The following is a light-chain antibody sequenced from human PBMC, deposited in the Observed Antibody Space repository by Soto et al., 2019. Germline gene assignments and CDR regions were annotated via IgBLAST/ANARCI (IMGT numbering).Light chain of an antibody. CDR2: GAS. Sequence: EILMTQSPVTLSVSPGESATLSCRASQSVAYNLAWYQQKPGQAPRLLIYGASTRATDIPARFSGSEFGTEFTLTINSLQSEDFAVYYCQQYNDWPPYTFGQGTKLHIK. V-gene: IGKV3-15*01. CDR3: QQYNDWPPYT. J-gene: IGKJ2*01. CDR1: QSVAYN.